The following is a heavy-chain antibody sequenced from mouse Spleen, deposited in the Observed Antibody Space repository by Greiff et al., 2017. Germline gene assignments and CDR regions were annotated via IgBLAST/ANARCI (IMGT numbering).Heavy chain of an antibody. Sequence: VQLQQSGPGLVKPSQSLSLTCSVTGYSITSGYYWNWIRQFPGNKLEWMGYISYDGSNNYNPSLKNRISITRDTSKNQFFLKLNSVTTEDTATYYCARGAYGFAYWGQGTLVTVSA. CDR1: GYSITSGYY. CDR3: ARGAYGFAY. J-gene: IGHJ3*01. D-gene: IGHD1-2*01. CDR2: ISYDGSN. V-gene: IGHV3-6*01.